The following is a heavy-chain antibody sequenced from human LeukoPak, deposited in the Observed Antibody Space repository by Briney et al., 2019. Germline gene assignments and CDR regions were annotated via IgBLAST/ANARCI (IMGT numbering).Heavy chain of an antibody. V-gene: IGHV4-34*01. CDR2: INHSGST. D-gene: IGHD6-19*01. CDR1: GGSFSGYY. J-gene: IGHJ3*02. CDR3: ARGSSGWYYDAFDI. Sequence: SETLSLTCAVYGGSFSGYYWSWIRQPPGKGLEWIGEINHSGSTNYNPSLKSRVTISVDTSKNQFSLKPSSVTAADTAVYYCARGSSGWYYDAFDIWGQGTMVTVSS.